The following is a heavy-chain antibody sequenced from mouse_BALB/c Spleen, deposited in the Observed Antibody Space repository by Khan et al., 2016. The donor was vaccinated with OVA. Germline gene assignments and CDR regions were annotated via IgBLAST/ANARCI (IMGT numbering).Heavy chain of an antibody. D-gene: IGHD2-14*01. CDR2: INPYNGYT. CDR1: GYSFTDYF. Sequence: VQLKQSGPELVKPGASVKISCKASGYSFTDYFMNWVKQSHGKSLEWIGRINPYNGYTFYNQKFKGEATLTVDKSSSTAHMELLSLTSEDSAVYYCVREGGYYRSSWFAYWGQGTLVTVSA. CDR3: VREGGYYRSSWFAY. J-gene: IGHJ3*01. V-gene: IGHV1-37*01.